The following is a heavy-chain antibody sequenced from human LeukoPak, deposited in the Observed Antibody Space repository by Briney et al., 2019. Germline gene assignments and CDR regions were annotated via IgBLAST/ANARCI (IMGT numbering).Heavy chain of an antibody. Sequence: GGSLRLSCAASGFTFSSYGMHWVRQAPGKGLEWVAVIWYDGSNKYYADSVKGRLTISRDNSTNTLYLQMNSLRAEDTAVYYCAKDLSGWSSEWGQGTLVTVSS. V-gene: IGHV3-33*06. J-gene: IGHJ4*02. D-gene: IGHD1-26*01. CDR3: AKDLSGWSSE. CDR2: IWYDGSNK. CDR1: GFTFSSYG.